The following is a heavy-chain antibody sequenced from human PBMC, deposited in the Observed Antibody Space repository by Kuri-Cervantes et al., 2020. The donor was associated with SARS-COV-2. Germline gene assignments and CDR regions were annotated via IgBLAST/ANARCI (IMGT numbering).Heavy chain of an antibody. CDR3: ARRGTTVTTYYYYYYMDV. Sequence: GESLKISCAASGFTFSSYWMSWVRQAPGKGLEWVANIKQDGSEKYYVDSVKGRFTISRDNAKNSLYLQMNSLRAEDTAVYYCARRGTTVTTYYYYYYMDVWGKGTTVTVSS. J-gene: IGHJ6*03. V-gene: IGHV3-7*03. CDR1: GFTFSSYW. CDR2: IKQDGSEK. D-gene: IGHD4-17*01.